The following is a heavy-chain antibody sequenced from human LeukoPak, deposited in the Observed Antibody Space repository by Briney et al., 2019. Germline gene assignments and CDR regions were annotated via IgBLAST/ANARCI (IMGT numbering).Heavy chain of an antibody. Sequence: PGGSLRLSCAASGFTFSSYSVNWVRQAPGKGLEWVSYISSSSSTIYYADSVKGRFTISRDNAKNSLYLQMNSLRAEDTAVYYCARGPETPYSTYIGYNWFDPWGQGTLVTVSS. V-gene: IGHV3-48*01. CDR1: GFTFSSYS. J-gene: IGHJ5*02. D-gene: IGHD6-13*01. CDR2: ISSSSSTI. CDR3: ARGPETPYSTYIGYNWFDP.